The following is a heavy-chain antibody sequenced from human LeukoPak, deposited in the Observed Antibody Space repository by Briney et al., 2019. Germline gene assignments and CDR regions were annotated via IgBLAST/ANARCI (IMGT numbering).Heavy chain of an antibody. V-gene: IGHV4-31*03. D-gene: IGHD5-12*01. CDR2: IYYSGST. Sequence: SETLSLTCTVSGGPISSGGYYWSWIRQHPGKGLEWIGYIYYSGSTYYNPSLKSRVTISVDTSKNQFSLKLSSVTAADTAVYYCARRDIVATITDYWGQGTLVTVSS. J-gene: IGHJ4*02. CDR1: GGPISSGGYY. CDR3: ARRDIVATITDY.